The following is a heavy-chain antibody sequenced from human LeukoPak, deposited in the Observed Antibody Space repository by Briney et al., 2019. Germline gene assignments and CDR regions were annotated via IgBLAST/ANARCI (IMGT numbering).Heavy chain of an antibody. CDR3: ARRPRGVIIKTWFDS. J-gene: IGHJ5*01. Sequence: SETLSLTCAVYDGSFSGSYCTWIRQPPGKGLEWIGEINHSGSANCNPSLKSRVTILLDTSKNQFSLSLSSVTAADTAVYYCARRPRGVIIKTWFDSWGQGTLVTVSS. CDR1: DGSFSGSY. V-gene: IGHV4-34*01. CDR2: INHSGSA. D-gene: IGHD3-10*01.